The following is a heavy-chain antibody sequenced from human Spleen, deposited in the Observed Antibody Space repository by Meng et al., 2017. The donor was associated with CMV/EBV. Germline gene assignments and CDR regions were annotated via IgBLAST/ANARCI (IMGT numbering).Heavy chain of an antibody. J-gene: IGHJ4*02. CDR2: ISSSGSYI. CDR1: GFTFTTYS. Sequence: GESLKISCAASGFTFTTYSMNWVRQAPGQGLEWVASISSSGSYINYADSVKGRFTVSRDSAQNSLYLQMKSLRGEDTAVYYCAKAFSASWYREYYDDWGQGTLVTVSS. D-gene: IGHD6-13*01. CDR3: AKAFSASWYREYYDD. V-gene: IGHV3-21*01.